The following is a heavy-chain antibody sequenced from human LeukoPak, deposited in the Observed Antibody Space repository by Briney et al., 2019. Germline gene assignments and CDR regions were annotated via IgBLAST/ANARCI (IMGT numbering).Heavy chain of an antibody. J-gene: IGHJ4*02. D-gene: IGHD6-19*01. CDR3: VKNGWLDY. V-gene: IGHV3-21*06. Sequence: NPGGSLRLSCAASGFTFSSQNMNWARQAPGKGLEWVAYISTSGDSTKYADSVEGRFTIPRDNAENSLYLLMNSLRVEDTAVYYCVKNGWLDYWGQGILVTVSS. CDR2: ISTSGDST. CDR1: GFTFSSQN.